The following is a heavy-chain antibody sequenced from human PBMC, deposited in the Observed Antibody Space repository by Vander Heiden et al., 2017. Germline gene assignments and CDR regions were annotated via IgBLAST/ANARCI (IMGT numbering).Heavy chain of an antibody. CDR3: ARRSVVVVAASDAFDI. V-gene: IGHV5-51*01. CDR2: IYPGDSDT. J-gene: IGHJ3*02. CDR1: GSSFTSYW. Sequence: EVQLVQSGAEVKKPGESLKISCKGSGSSFTSYWIGWVRQMPGKGLEWMGIIYPGDSDTRYSPSFQGQVTISADKSISTAYLQWSSLKASDTAMYYCARRSVVVVAASDAFDIWGQGTMVTVSS. D-gene: IGHD2-15*01.